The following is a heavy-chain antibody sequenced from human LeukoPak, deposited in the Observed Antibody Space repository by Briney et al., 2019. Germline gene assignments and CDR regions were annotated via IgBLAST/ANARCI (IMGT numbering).Heavy chain of an antibody. CDR2: IWYDGSIN. D-gene: IGHD3-22*01. V-gene: IGHV3-33*06. CDR3: AKDLTYYYDSSGYYSGGFDY. CDR1: GFTLNSYG. Sequence: PGGSLSLSCAASGFTLNSYGMHWVRQAPGKGREWVAVIWYDGSINYYADSVKGRFTNSRDNSKSTLFLKMNSLRAEDTAVYYCAKDLTYYYDSSGYYSGGFDYWGQGTLVTVSS. J-gene: IGHJ4*02.